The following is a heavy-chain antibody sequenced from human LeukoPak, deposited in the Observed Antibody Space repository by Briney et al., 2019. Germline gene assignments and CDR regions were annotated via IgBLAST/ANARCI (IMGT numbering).Heavy chain of an antibody. Sequence: SETLSLTCAVSGYSISSGYYWGWIRQPPGKGLEWIGNIYSSGSTYFNPSLKGRVTISVDTSKNQFSLKLSSVTAADTAVYYCARQFSPGAFDIWGQGTMVTVSS. CDR2: IYSSGST. J-gene: IGHJ3*02. V-gene: IGHV4-38-2*01. D-gene: IGHD2/OR15-2a*01. CDR1: GYSISSGYY. CDR3: ARQFSPGAFDI.